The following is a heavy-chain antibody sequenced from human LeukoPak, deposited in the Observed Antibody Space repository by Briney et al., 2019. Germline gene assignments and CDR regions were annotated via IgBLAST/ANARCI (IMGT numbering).Heavy chain of an antibody. J-gene: IGHJ4*02. CDR2: IIPIFGTA. Sequence: GVSVKVSCKASGGTFSSYAISWVRQAPGQGLEWMGRIIPIFGTANYAQKFQGRVTITTDESTSTAYMELSSLRSEDTAVYCCARDRDLEMATIWGQGTLVTVSS. V-gene: IGHV1-69*05. CDR1: GGTFSSYA. D-gene: IGHD5-24*01. CDR3: ARDRDLEMATI.